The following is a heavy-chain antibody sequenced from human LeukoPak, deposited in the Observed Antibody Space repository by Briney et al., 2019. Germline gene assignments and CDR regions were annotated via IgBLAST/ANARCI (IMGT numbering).Heavy chain of an antibody. J-gene: IGHJ4*02. CDR3: ARDGGTGYLDY. V-gene: IGHV3-66*01. CDR2: TDNDDST. CDR1: GFTVSTNH. Sequence: GGSLRLSCAASGFTVSTNHMTWVRQAPGKGLEWVSVTDNDDSTYYADSVKGRFTISRDNSKNTLSLQMNSLRAEDTAVYYCARDGGTGYLDYWGQGTLVTVSS. D-gene: IGHD3/OR15-3a*01.